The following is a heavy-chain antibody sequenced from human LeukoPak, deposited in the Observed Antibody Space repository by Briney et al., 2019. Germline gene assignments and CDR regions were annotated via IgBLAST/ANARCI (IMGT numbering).Heavy chain of an antibody. D-gene: IGHD2-8*01. J-gene: IGHJ4*02. CDR2: IDTAGDT. CDR1: GFTFSIYD. V-gene: IGHV3-13*04. Sequence: PGGSLRLSCAASGFTFSIYDMHWVRHITGKGLEWVSGIDTAGDTYYPGSMKGRFTISRENAKNSLYLQMNTLRGGDTGVYYCARGFGGHSRRMYDFWGQGNLVTVSS. CDR3: ARGFGGHSRRMYDF.